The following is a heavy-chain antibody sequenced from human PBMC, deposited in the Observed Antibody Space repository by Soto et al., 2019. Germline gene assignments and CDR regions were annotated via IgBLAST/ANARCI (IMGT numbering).Heavy chain of an antibody. CDR3: ASLYGSGSYLSQKVDDY. Sequence: SETLSLTCTVSGGSVSSGSYYWSWIRQPPGKGLEWIGYIYYSGSTNYNPSLKSRVTISVDTSKNQFSLKLSSVTAADTAVYYCASLYGSGSYLSQKVDDYWGQGTLVTVSS. J-gene: IGHJ4*02. D-gene: IGHD3-10*01. V-gene: IGHV4-61*01. CDR2: IYYSGST. CDR1: GGSVSSGSYY.